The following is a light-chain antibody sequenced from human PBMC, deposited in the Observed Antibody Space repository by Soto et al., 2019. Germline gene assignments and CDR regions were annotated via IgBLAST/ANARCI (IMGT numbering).Light chain of an antibody. CDR2: DVS. CDR3: CSYAGNYTFV. Sequence: QFVLTQPRSVSGSPGQSVTISCTGTSSDVGDYDYVSWYQQHPGGAPKVMIYDVSKRPSGVPGRFSGSKSGNTASLTISGLQAEDEADYFCCSYAGNYTFVFGTGTKVTVL. CDR1: SSDVGDYDY. V-gene: IGLV2-11*01. J-gene: IGLJ1*01.